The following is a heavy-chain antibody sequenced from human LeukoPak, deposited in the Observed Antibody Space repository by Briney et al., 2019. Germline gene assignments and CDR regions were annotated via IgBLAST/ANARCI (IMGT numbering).Heavy chain of an antibody. CDR1: GGTFSSYA. CDR2: INPSGGST. J-gene: IGHJ4*02. Sequence: GSSVKVSCKASGGTFSSYAISWVRQAPGQGLEWMGIINPSGGSTSYAQKFQGRVTMTRDMSTSTVYMERSSLRSEDTAVYYCARGGSGGYLVGENWGQGTLVTVPS. D-gene: IGHD3-10*01. CDR3: ARGGSGGYLVGEN. V-gene: IGHV1-46*01.